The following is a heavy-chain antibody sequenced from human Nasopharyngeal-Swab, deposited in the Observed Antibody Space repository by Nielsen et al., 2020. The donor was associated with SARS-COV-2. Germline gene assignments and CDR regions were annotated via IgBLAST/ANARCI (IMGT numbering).Heavy chain of an antibody. CDR3: VRDQRLGVPMALGRAVFDY. D-gene: IGHD2-8*01. J-gene: IGHJ4*02. CDR1: GFTFSGYS. CDR2: ISDTGDTT. Sequence: GGSLRLSCAVSGFTFSGYSMHWVCQAPGKGLEYVSAISDTGDTTYYARSVRGRFTISRDNSKNTLFLQMGSLRTEDVAVYYCVRDQRLGVPMALGRAVFDYWGQGTLVTVSS. V-gene: IGHV3-64*01.